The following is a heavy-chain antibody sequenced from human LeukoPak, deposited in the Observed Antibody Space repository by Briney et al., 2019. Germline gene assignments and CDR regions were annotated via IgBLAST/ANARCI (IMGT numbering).Heavy chain of an antibody. CDR1: GLTFSNYG. Sequence: PGGSLRLSCAASGLTFSNYGMQWVRQAPGKGPEWVAVVSFDGRTKLYADSVKGRFTISRDNSKNTLDLQMFSLKPEDTAVYYCAKEYTSYRSGWFFQDWGQGTLVTVSS. V-gene: IGHV3-30*18. CDR2: VSFDGRTK. D-gene: IGHD6-13*01. J-gene: IGHJ1*01. CDR3: AKEYTSYRSGWFFQD.